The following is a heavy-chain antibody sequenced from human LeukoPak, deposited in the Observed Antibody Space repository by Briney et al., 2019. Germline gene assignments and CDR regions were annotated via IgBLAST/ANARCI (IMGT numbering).Heavy chain of an antibody. CDR3: ARDPRCGSTNCQPYVVY. CDR1: GFTFTSYA. V-gene: IGHV3-64*02. J-gene: IGHJ4*02. Sequence: GGSLRLSSAASGFTFTSYAMHWLRQAPGKGLEYVSAISSDGGATYYADSVKGRFTISRDNSKKTVHLQMDSLRGEDMAVYYCARDPRCGSTNCQPYVVYLVQGTLVTVSS. D-gene: IGHD2-2*01. CDR2: ISSDGGAT.